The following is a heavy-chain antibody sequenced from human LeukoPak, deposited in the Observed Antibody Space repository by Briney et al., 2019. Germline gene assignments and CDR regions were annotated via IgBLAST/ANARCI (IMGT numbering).Heavy chain of an antibody. Sequence: ASVKVSCKVSGYTLTKLSMHWVRQAPGKGLEWMGGFDPEDGETIYAQKLQGRVTMTTDTSTSTAYMELRSLRSDDTAVYYCARDRDYYDFWSGYYSNYYYGMDVWGQGTTVTVSS. D-gene: IGHD3-3*01. CDR3: ARDRDYYDFWSGYYSNYYYGMDV. CDR2: FDPEDGET. V-gene: IGHV1-24*01. J-gene: IGHJ6*02. CDR1: GYTLTKLS.